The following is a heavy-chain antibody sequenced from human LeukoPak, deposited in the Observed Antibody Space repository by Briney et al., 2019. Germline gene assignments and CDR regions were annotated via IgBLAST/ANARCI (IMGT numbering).Heavy chain of an antibody. Sequence: GASVKVSCKTSGYTFTTYGVSWVRQAPGQGLEWMGWVSGYTGNTNYTERFQGRVTMTTDTSTSTVYMELTSLRSDDTAVYYCATGEVSASLYYFDFWGQVTLVTVS. J-gene: IGHJ4*02. D-gene: IGHD2-2*01. CDR2: VSGYTGNT. V-gene: IGHV1-18*01. CDR3: ATGEVSASLYYFDF. CDR1: GYTFTTYG.